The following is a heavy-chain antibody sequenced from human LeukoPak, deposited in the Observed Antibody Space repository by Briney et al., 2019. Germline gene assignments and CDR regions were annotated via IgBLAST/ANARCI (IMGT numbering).Heavy chain of an antibody. Sequence: ASVKVSCKASGYTFTDYYMHWVRQAPGQGLEWMGWINPNSGGTRYAQKFQGRVTMTRDTSISTAYMELSRLRSDDTAMYYRARAPGDYWGQGTLVTVSS. CDR2: INPNSGGT. D-gene: IGHD3-10*01. V-gene: IGHV1-2*02. CDR1: GYTFTDYY. J-gene: IGHJ4*02. CDR3: ARAPGDY.